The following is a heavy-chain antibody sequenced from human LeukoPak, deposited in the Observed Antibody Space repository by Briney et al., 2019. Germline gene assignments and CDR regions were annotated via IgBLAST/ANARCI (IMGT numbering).Heavy chain of an antibody. CDR1: GFTFSNSA. J-gene: IGHJ4*01. Sequence: GGSLRLSCAASGFTFSNSAMSWVRQAPGKGLEWVSTLSGSGITTYYADSVKGRFTISRDNSKNTLYLQMNSLRAEDTAVNYCAKGIYSSGWSYFDYWGRGTLVTVSS. CDR3: AKGIYSSGWSYFDY. CDR2: LSGSGITT. D-gene: IGHD6-19*01. V-gene: IGHV3-23*01.